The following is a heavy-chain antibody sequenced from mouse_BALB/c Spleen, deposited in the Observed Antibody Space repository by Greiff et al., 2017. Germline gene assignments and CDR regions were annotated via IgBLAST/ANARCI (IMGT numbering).Heavy chain of an antibody. CDR1: GFTFSSYG. V-gene: IGHV5-6-3*01. CDR3: ARDGRLRPYYAMDY. Sequence: EVQVVESGGGLVQPGGSLKLSCAASGFTFSSYGMSWVRQTPDKRLELVATINSNGGSTYYPDSVKGRFTISRDNAKNTLYLQMSSLKSEDTAMYYCARDGRLRPYYAMDYWGQGTSVTVSS. J-gene: IGHJ4*01. D-gene: IGHD2-4*01. CDR2: INSNGGST.